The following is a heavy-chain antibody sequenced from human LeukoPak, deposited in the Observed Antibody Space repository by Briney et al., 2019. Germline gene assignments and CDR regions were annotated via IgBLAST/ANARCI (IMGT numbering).Heavy chain of an antibody. CDR3: RYDLDAFDI. Sequence: PSETLSLTRAVYGGSFSGYYWSWVRQPPGKGLEWIGEINHSGSTNYNPSLKSRVTISVDTSKNQFSLKLSSVTAADTAVYYCRYDLDAFDIWGQGTMVTVSS. D-gene: IGHD1-14*01. V-gene: IGHV4-34*01. CDR1: GGSFSGYY. J-gene: IGHJ3*02. CDR2: INHSGST.